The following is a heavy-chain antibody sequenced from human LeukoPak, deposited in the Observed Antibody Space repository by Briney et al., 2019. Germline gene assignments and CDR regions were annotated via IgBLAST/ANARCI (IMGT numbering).Heavy chain of an antibody. CDR3: ASGHYDYVWGSYDY. J-gene: IGHJ4*02. V-gene: IGHV3-48*01. CDR1: GFTFSSYS. D-gene: IGHD3-16*01. Sequence: GGSLRLSCAASGFTFSSYSMNWVRQAPGKGLEWVSYISSSSSTIYYADSVKGRFTISRDNAKNSLYLQMNSLRAEDTAVYYCASGHYDYVWGSYDYWGQGTLVTVSS. CDR2: ISSSSSTI.